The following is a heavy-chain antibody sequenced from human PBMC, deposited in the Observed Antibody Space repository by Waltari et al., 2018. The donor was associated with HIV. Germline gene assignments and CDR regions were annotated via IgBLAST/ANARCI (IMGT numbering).Heavy chain of an antibody. D-gene: IGHD6-13*01. J-gene: IGHJ3*02. CDR3: ARGVGSSASGPREDAFEI. Sequence: QVQLQESGPGLVKPSETLSLNCTVSGGSISNYYWTWIRQPPGKALEWIGYIYSSGTTTDDPSLMVLVTIALDSANSQFARGLNSVTAADTARYHCARGVGSSASGPREDAFEIWGQGTMVTVAS. CDR2: IYSSGTT. V-gene: IGHV4-59*01. CDR1: GGSISNYY.